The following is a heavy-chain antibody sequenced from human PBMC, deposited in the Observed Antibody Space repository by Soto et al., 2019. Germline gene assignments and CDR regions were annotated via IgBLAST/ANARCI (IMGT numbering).Heavy chain of an antibody. V-gene: IGHV4-4*02. CDR3: ARKTYYYDSSGPLLDY. D-gene: IGHD3-22*01. CDR1: GGSISISNW. Sequence: QVQLQESGPGLVKPSGTLSLTCAVSGGSISISNWWSWVRQPPGKGLEWIGEIYDSGSTNYNPSLKSRVTISVDKSKNQFSLKLSSVPDADTAVYYCARKTYYYDSSGPLLDYWGQGTLVTVSS. J-gene: IGHJ4*02. CDR2: IYDSGST.